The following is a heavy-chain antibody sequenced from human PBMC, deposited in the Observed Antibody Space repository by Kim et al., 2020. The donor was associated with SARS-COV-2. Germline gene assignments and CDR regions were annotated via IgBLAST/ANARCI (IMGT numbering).Heavy chain of an antibody. V-gene: IGHV3-21*01. Sequence: GGSLRLSCAASGFTFSSYSMNWVRQAPGKGLEWVSSISSSSSYIYYADSVKGRFTISRDNAKNSLYLQMNSLRAEDTAVYYCARDKLASITMVRGVMAYWGQGTLVTVSS. J-gene: IGHJ4*02. CDR1: GFTFSSYS. CDR2: ISSSSSYI. CDR3: ARDKLASITMVRGVMAY. D-gene: IGHD3-10*01.